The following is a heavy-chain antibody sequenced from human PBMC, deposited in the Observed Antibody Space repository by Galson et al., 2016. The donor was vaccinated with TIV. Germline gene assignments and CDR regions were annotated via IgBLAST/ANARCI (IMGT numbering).Heavy chain of an antibody. Sequence: SLRLSCAASGLTFSSYWISWVRQAPGKGLEWVANIKHNGYEKYYVDSVRGRFTISRDNAENSLYLLQMNSLRAEDTAVYYCARELRQDAFEIWGQGTMVTVSS. CDR3: ARELRQDAFEI. D-gene: IGHD6-25*01. CDR1: GLTFSSYW. J-gene: IGHJ3*02. CDR2: IKHNGYEK. V-gene: IGHV3-7*01.